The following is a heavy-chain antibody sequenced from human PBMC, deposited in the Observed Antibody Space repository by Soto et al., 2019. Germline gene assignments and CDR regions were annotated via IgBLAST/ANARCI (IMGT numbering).Heavy chain of an antibody. CDR2: MYYGVST. J-gene: IGHJ4*02. Sequence: KPSETLSLTCTVSGSSISSSGYYWGWIRQPPGKGLEWIGSMYYGVSTYYNPSLKSRVTVSVDASKNQFSLNLSSVTAADTAVYYCARLPSRHLVDYWGQGTLVTVSS. CDR3: ARLPSRHLVDY. D-gene: IGHD3-3*02. V-gene: IGHV4-39*01. CDR1: GSSISSSGYY.